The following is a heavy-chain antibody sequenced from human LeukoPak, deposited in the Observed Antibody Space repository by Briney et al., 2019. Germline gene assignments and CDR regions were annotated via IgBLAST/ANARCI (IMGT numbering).Heavy chain of an antibody. D-gene: IGHD6-19*01. J-gene: IGHJ5*02. CDR1: GYTFTSYY. V-gene: IGHV1-46*01. CDR3: ARARGSSAWYEPFDP. CDR2: INPSGGST. Sequence: ASVKVSCKASGYTFTSYYIHWVRQAPGEGLEWMGIINPSGGSTSYAQKFQGRVTMTRDMSTSTAYMEMSSLRSEDTAVYYCARARGSSAWYEPFDPWGQGTLVTVSS.